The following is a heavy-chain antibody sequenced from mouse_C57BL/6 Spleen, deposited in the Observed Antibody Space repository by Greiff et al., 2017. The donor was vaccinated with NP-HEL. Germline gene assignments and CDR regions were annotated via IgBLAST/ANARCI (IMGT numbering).Heavy chain of an antibody. Sequence: GGGLVQPKGSLKLSCAASGFSFNTYAMNWVRQAPGKGLEWVARIRSKSNNYATYYADSVKDRFTISRDDSESMLYLQMNNLKTEDTAMYYCVREGGVYPGNFDYWGQGTTLTVSS. CDR2: IRSKSNNYAT. J-gene: IGHJ2*01. D-gene: IGHD2-1*01. CDR1: GFSFNTYA. V-gene: IGHV10-1*01. CDR3: VREGGVYPGNFDY.